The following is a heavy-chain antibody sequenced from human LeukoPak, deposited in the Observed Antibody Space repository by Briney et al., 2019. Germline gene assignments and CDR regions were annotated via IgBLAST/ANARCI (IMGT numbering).Heavy chain of an antibody. CDR1: GSSISSGSYY. D-gene: IGHD3-22*01. Sequence: SETLSLTCTVSGSSISSGSYYWSWIRQPAGKGLEWIGRIYTSGSTNYNPSLKSRVTISVDTSKNQFSLKLSSVTAADTAVYYCARGQYYYDSSGYPDYWGQGTLVTVSS. CDR3: ARGQYYYDSSGYPDY. J-gene: IGHJ4*02. V-gene: IGHV4-61*02. CDR2: IYTSGST.